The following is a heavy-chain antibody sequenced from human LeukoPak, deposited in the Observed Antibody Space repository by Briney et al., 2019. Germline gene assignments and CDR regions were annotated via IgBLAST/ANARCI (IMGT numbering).Heavy chain of an antibody. J-gene: IGHJ4*02. CDR3: ASYGDYNYFDF. CDR1: GVSISSSHW. CDR2: IYHGGST. V-gene: IGHV4-4*02. Sequence: PSETLSLTCTVSGVSISSSHWWSWVRQPPGKGLEWIGEIYHGGSTKYNPSFKSRVTISLDKSKNQFSLKLNSVTAADTAVYYCASYGDYNYFDFWGQGTLVTVSS. D-gene: IGHD4-17*01.